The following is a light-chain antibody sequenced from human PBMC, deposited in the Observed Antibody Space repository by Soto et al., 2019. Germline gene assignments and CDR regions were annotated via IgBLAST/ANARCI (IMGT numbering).Light chain of an antibody. Sequence: IPMTQSPSTLSASVRDSVTITCRASQTISNHLNWYQQKPGKAPKLLIYAASTLQSGVPSRFSGSGSETDFTLTISSLQPEDFATYFCQQSYNSHTFGQGTKLEIK. V-gene: IGKV1-39*01. CDR2: AAS. CDR3: QQSYNSHT. J-gene: IGKJ2*01. CDR1: QTISNH.